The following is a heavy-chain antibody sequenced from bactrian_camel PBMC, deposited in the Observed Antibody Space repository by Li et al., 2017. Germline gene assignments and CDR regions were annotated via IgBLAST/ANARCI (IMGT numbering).Heavy chain of an antibody. CDR2: IDSDGGKT. CDR3: ATEGGSYGGRWIVFGY. Sequence: VQLVESGGGLVQPGESLRLSCAASGFSFTSYYPAWVRQAPGKGLEWVSSIDSDGGKTHYGNFVKGRFTISRDDAKNTLYLQMNSLKTEDTAVYYCATEGGSYGGRWIVFGYWGPGDPGHRL. J-gene: IGHJ6*01. V-gene: IGHV3-2*01. CDR1: GFSFTSYY. D-gene: IGHD6*01.